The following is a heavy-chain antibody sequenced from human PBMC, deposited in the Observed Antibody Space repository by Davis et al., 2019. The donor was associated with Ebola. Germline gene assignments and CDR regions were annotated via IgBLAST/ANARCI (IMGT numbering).Heavy chain of an antibody. V-gene: IGHV3-11*01. CDR3: ARGEQRYYDYNGMDV. Sequence: PGGSLRLSCAASGFTFSDYYMSWIRQAPGKGLEWLSYISTYGTTIYYGDSVKGRFTISRDNAKNSLYLQMHSLRPEDTAVYYCARGEQRYYDYNGMDVWGQGTTVTVSS. D-gene: IGHD1/OR15-1a*01. J-gene: IGHJ6*02. CDR2: ISTYGTTI. CDR1: GFTFSDYY.